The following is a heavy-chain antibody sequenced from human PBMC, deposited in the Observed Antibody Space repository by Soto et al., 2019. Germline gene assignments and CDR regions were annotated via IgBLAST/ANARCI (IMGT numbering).Heavy chain of an antibody. V-gene: IGHV3-33*08. CDR3: ARDQVAVGQLVLECHYFQN. CDR1: GFTFSSYG. J-gene: IGHJ1*01. Sequence: GGSLRLSCAASGFTFSSYGMHWVRQAPGKGLEWVAVIWYDGSNKYYADSVKGRFTISRDNSKNTLYLQMNSLRAEDRAVYYCARDQVAVGQLVLECHYFQNWGQGTLSPSPQ. D-gene: IGHD6-13*01. CDR2: IWYDGSNK.